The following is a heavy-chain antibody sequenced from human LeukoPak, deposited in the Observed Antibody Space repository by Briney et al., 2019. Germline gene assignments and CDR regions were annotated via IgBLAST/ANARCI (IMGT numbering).Heavy chain of an antibody. J-gene: IGHJ4*02. D-gene: IGHD6-6*01. V-gene: IGHV3-33*01. Sequence: AGGSLRLSCATPGFTFSGYGMHWVRQAPGKGLEWVTVIWSDGSNKYYADSVKGRFTISRDNSKNTLYLQMNSLRAEDTAVYYCARDGGIAARFTFDYWGQGTLVTVSS. CDR1: GFTFSGYG. CDR2: IWSDGSNK. CDR3: ARDGGIAARFTFDY.